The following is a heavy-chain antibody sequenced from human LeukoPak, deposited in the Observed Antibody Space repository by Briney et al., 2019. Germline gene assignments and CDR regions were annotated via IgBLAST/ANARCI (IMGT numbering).Heavy chain of an antibody. CDR1: GFKFPVFS. CDR2: ISGISDLI. CDR3: ARDRGSGWYGGLGY. V-gene: IGHV3-21*06. Sequence: GGSLRLSCAASGFKFPVFSMNWVRQAPGKGLEWVSSISGISDLIYYADSVKGRFTISRDNAKNLLYLEMNSLRVEDTAVYFCARDRGSGWYGGLGYWGQGTLVTVSS. J-gene: IGHJ4*02. D-gene: IGHD6-19*01.